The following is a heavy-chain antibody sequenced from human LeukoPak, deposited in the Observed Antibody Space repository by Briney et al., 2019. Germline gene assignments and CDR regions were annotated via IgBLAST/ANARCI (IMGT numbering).Heavy chain of an antibody. D-gene: IGHD3-22*01. CDR2: INPSGGST. J-gene: IGHJ4*02. CDR1: GYTLTELS. Sequence: ASVKVSCRVSGYTLTELSMHWVRQAPGQGLEWMGIINPSGGSTSYAQKFQGRVTMTRDMSTSTVYMELSSLRSEDTAVYYCARDWGGFYYYDSSGPLDYWGQGTLVTVSS. V-gene: IGHV1-46*01. CDR3: ARDWGGFYYYDSSGPLDY.